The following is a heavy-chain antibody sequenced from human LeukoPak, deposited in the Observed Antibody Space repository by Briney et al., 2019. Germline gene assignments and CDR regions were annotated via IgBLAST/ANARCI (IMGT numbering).Heavy chain of an antibody. CDR2: ITGAGRGT. CDR1: GFTFSSNS. J-gene: IGHJ6*03. CDR3: AKGGSASMSYYYYMDV. V-gene: IGHV3-23*01. Sequence: GGSLRLSCAASGFTFSSNSMNWVRQAPGKGLEWVSTITGAGRGTDYADSIRGRFAISRDNSKNTVYLQMNSLRAEDTAVYYCAKGGSASMSYYYYMDVWGKGTTVIVSS. D-gene: IGHD6-19*01.